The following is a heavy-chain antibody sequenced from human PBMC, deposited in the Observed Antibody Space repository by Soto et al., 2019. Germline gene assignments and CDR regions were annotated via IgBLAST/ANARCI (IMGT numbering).Heavy chain of an antibody. V-gene: IGHV4-34*01. J-gene: IGHJ4*02. D-gene: IGHD5-12*01. Sequence: QVQLQQWGAGLLKPSETLSLNCAVNGGSLSGYYWSWIRQPPGKGLEWIGEIKDGGRTNYSPSLRGXXTXSXXTSNNQFSLRLCAVNAADTGVYYCARGNEGVVATHWDQGTLVTVSS. CDR2: IKDGGRT. CDR3: ARGNEGVVATH. CDR1: GGSLSGYY.